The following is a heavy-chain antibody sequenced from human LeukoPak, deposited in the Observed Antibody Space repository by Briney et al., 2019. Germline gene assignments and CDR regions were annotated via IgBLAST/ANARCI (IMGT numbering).Heavy chain of an antibody. Sequence: GRSLRLSCAASGFTFSSYGMHWVRQAPGKGLEWVAVIWYDGSNKYYADSVKGRFTISRDNSKKTLYLQMNSLRAEDTAVYYCARDPSYDFWSGYYALDYWGQGTLVTVSS. CDR3: ARDPSYDFWSGYYALDY. D-gene: IGHD3-3*01. CDR1: GFTFSSYG. CDR2: IWYDGSNK. V-gene: IGHV3-33*01. J-gene: IGHJ4*02.